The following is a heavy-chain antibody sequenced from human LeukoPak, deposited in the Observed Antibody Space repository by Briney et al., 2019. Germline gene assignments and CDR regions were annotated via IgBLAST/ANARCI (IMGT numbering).Heavy chain of an antibody. CDR3: ARYKQWELPYYFDY. CDR2: IYYSGST. J-gene: IGHJ4*02. CDR1: GGSISSHY. V-gene: IGHV4-59*11. Sequence: SETLSLTCTVSGGSISSHYWSWIRQPPGKGLEWIGYIYYSGSTNYNPSLKSRVTISVDTSKNQFSLKLSSVTAADTAVYYCARYKQWELPYYFDYWGRGTLVTVSS. D-gene: IGHD1-26*01.